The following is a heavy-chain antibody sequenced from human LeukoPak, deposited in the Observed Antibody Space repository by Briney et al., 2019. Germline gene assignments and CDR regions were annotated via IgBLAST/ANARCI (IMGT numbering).Heavy chain of an antibody. D-gene: IGHD6-19*01. J-gene: IGHJ4*02. V-gene: IGHV4-39*07. CDR3: ARHLAVAGTGLDY. CDR1: GGSISSSSYY. CDR2: IYYSGST. Sequence: PSETLSLTCTVSGGSISSSSYYWGWIRQPPGKGLEWIGSIYYSGSTYYNPSLKSRVTISVDTSKNQFSLKLSSVTAADTAVYYCARHLAVAGTGLDYWGQGTLVTVSS.